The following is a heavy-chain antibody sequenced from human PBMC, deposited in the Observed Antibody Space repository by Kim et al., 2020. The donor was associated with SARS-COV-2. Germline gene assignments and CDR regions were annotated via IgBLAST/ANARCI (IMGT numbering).Heavy chain of an antibody. CDR2: IWYDGSNK. J-gene: IGHJ6*02. V-gene: IGHV3-33*06. D-gene: IGHD3-10*01. Sequence: GGSLRLSCAASGFTFSSYGMHWVRQAPGKGLEWVAVIWYDGSNKYYADSVKGRFTISRDNSKSTLYLQMNSLRAEDTAVYYCAKGMVRGVIPVPPYGMDVWGQGTTVTVSS. CDR1: GFTFSSYG. CDR3: AKGMVRGVIPVPPYGMDV.